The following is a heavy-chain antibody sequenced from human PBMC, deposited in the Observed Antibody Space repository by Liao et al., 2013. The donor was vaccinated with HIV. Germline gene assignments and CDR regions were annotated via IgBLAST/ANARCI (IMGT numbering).Heavy chain of an antibody. J-gene: IGHJ4*02. V-gene: IGHV4-59*01. CDR3: ASYGVHLWSALDY. CDR2: LYYSGST. D-gene: IGHD3-10*01. CDR1: GDSMSSYY. Sequence: QVQLQESGPGLVKPSETLSLTCTVSGDSMSSYYWNWIRQPPGRGLEWIGYLYYSGSTNYNPSLKSRVTISVDTSKNQFSLKLSSVTAADTAVYYCASYGVHLWSALDYWGQGTLVTVSS.